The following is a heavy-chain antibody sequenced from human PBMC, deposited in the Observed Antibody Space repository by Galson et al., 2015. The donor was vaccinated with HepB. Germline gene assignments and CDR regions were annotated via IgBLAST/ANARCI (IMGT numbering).Heavy chain of an antibody. CDR3: AHSISLLRGWELLEGTFDY. Sequence: PALVKPTQTLTLTCTFSGFPLSTSGVGVGWIRQPPGKALEWLALIYWNDDKRYSPSLKSRLTITKDTSKNQVVLTMTNMDPVDTATYYCAHSISLLRGWELLEGTFDYWGQGTLVTVSS. J-gene: IGHJ4*02. CDR2: IYWNDDK. D-gene: IGHD1-26*01. V-gene: IGHV2-5*01. CDR1: GFPLSTSGVG.